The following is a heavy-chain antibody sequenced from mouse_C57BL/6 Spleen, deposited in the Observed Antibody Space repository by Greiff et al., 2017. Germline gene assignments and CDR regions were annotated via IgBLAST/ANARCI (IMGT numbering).Heavy chain of an antibody. CDR1: GFSLTSYG. CDR3: ARNSPLAY. V-gene: IGHV2-2*01. CDR2: IWSGGST. D-gene: IGHD6-1*01. Sequence: QVHVKQSGPGLVQPSQSLSITCTVSGFSLTSYGVHWVRQSPGKGLEWLGVIWSGGSTDYNAAFISRLSISKDNSKSQVFFKMNSLQADDTAIYYCARNSPLAYWGQGTLVTVSA. J-gene: IGHJ3*01.